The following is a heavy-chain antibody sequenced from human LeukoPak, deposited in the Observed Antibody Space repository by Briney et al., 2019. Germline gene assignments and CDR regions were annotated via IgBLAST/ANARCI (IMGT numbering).Heavy chain of an antibody. V-gene: IGHV4-34*01. CDR3: ARVLWFGAYNFDY. J-gene: IGHJ4*02. D-gene: IGHD3-10*01. Sequence: PSETLSLTCAVYGGSFSGYYWSWIRQPPGKGPEWIGEINHSGSTNYNPSLKSRVTISVDASKNQFSLKLSSVTAADTAVYYCARVLWFGAYNFDYWGQGTLVTVSS. CDR1: GGSFSGYY. CDR2: INHSGST.